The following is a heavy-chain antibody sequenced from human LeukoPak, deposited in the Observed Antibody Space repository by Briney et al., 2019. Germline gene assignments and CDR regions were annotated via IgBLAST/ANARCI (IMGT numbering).Heavy chain of an antibody. V-gene: IGHV3-73*01. CDR2: IRSKANSYAT. Sequence: PGGSLRLSCAASGFTFSSYSMNWVRQAPGKGLEWVGRIRSKANSYATAYAASVKGRFTISRDDSKNTAYLQMNSLKTEDTAVFYFTSHPRGYCTNGVCYTGDYWGQGPRVTVPS. CDR3: TSHPRGYCTNGVCYTGDY. J-gene: IGHJ4*02. CDR1: GFTFSSYS. D-gene: IGHD2-8*01.